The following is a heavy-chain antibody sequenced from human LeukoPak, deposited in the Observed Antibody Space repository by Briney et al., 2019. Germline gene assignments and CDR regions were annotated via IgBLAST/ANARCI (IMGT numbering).Heavy chain of an antibody. CDR3: AVASATAQ. V-gene: IGHV3-21*01. D-gene: IGHD1-1*01. Sequence: PSGTLSLTCAVSSDSISSTNWWSWVRQAPGRGLEWVAYISTSSSYIYYADSVKGRFTISRDDAKNSVFLQMNSLRAEDTGVYYCAVASATAQWGQGTLVTVSS. J-gene: IGHJ4*02. CDR2: ISTSSSYI. CDR1: SDSISSTN.